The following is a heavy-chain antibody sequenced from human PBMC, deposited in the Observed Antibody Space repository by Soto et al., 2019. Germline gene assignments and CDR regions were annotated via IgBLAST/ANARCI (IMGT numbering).Heavy chain of an antibody. V-gene: IGHV1-18*01. CDR2: ISAYNGQT. CDR1: GYPFDTYG. CDR3: ARDSNEFRNSYFFGP. D-gene: IGHD2-21*01. Sequence: ASVKVSCKASGYPFDTYGINWVRQAPGQRPEWMGWISAYNGQTDYAQNFQGRVTMATDTSTNTAYMELRNLRSDDTAVYYCARDSNEFRNSYFFGPWGPGTLVTVSS. J-gene: IGHJ5*02.